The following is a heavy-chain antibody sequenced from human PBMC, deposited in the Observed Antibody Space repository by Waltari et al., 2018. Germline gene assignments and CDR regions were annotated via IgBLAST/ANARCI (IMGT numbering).Heavy chain of an antibody. D-gene: IGHD4-17*01. CDR2: INGDGSEK. Sequence: EVQLVESGGGLVQPGGPLRVSCAASGFTFSSHWMTWVRQAPGKGLEWVANINGDGSEKYYVDSVKARFTISRDNAKNSLYLQMDSLRAEDTAVYYCARADYGGTADFDYWGQGTLVTVSS. CDR3: ARADYGGTADFDY. J-gene: IGHJ4*02. V-gene: IGHV3-7*04. CDR1: GFTFSSHW.